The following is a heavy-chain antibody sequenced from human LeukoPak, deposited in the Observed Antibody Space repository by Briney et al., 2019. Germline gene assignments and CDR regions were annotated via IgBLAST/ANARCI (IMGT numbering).Heavy chain of an antibody. D-gene: IGHD3-3*01. J-gene: IGHJ4*02. CDR2: IYYSGST. V-gene: IGHV4-59*01. CDR3: ARAYYDFWSGYFDY. Sequence: SETLSLTCTVSGGSISSYYWSWIRQPTGKGLEWIGYIYYSGSTNYNPSLKSRVAISVDTSKNQFSLKLSSVTAADTAVYYCARAYYDFWSGYFDYWGQGTLVTVSS. CDR1: GGSISSYY.